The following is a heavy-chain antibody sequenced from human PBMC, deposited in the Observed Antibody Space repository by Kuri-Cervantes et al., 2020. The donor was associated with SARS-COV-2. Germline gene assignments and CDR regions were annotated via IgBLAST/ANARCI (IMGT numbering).Heavy chain of an antibody. CDR2: VSAYNGNT. V-gene: IGHV1-18*01. CDR3: ARALIVKDYYYGMDV. CDR1: GYTFTSYG. J-gene: IGHJ6*02. D-gene: IGHD1-26*01. Sequence: ASVKVSCKASGYTFTSYGISWVRQAPGQGLEGMGWVSAYNGNTNYAQKLQGRVTMTTDTSTSTAYMELRSLRSDDTAVYYCARALIVKDYYYGMDVWGQGTTVTVSS.